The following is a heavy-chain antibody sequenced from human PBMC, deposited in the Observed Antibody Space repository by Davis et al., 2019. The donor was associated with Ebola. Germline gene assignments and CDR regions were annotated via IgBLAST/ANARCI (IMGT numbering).Heavy chain of an antibody. CDR2: ISYRSTNK. CDR3: ARDEGLEAVGTDGMDV. D-gene: IGHD6-13*01. J-gene: IGHJ6*02. CDR1: GFTFSSYS. V-gene: IGHV3-48*02. Sequence: GESLKISCAASGFTFSSYSMNRVRQAPGKGLEWVSYISYRSTNKFYADSVKGRFTISRDDAKNSLYLQMNSLRDEDTAVYYCARDEGLEAVGTDGMDVWGQGTTVTVSS.